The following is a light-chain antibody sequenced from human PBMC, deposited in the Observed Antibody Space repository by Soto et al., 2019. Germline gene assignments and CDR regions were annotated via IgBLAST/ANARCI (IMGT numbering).Light chain of an antibody. CDR3: QQYGISAPRSDT. CDR2: GAS. CDR1: QSVSSSY. Sequence: EIVLTQSPGTLSLSPGERATLSCRASQSVSSSYLAWYQQKPGQAPRLLIYGASSRATGIPDRFSGSGSGTDFTLTISRLEPEDFAVYYCQQYGISAPRSDTFGQGTKLEIK. V-gene: IGKV3-20*01. J-gene: IGKJ2*01.